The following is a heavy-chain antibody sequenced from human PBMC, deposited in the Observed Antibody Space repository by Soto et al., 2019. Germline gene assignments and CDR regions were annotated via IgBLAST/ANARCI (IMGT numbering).Heavy chain of an antibody. CDR2: IYYSGST. V-gene: IGHV4-39*07. J-gene: IGHJ5*02. Sequence: SETLSLTCTVSGGSISRSSYYCGWIRQPPGKGLEWIGSIYYSGSTYYNPSLKSRVTISVDTSKNQFSLKLSSVTAADTAVYYCARKGEFWTYNWFDPWGQGTLVTVSS. D-gene: IGHD3-3*01. CDR3: ARKGEFWTYNWFDP. CDR1: GGSISRSSYY.